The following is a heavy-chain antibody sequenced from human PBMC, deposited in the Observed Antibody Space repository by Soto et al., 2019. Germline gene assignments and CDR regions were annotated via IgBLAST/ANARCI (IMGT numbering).Heavy chain of an antibody. D-gene: IGHD1-26*01. V-gene: IGHV4-4*02. Sequence: QVQLQEPGPGLVKPSGTLSLTCAVFGGSISNSNWWTWVRQPPGKGLDWIGEIFHSGSTNYNSSLMGRVTISVVKANNQFSLKLSSVTAADTAVYYCAHRPIVGAAIWGQGTLVTVSS. CDR3: AHRPIVGAAI. CDR2: IFHSGST. CDR1: GGSISNSNW. J-gene: IGHJ4*02.